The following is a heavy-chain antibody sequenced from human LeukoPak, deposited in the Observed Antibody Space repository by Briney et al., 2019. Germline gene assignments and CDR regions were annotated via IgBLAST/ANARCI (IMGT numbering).Heavy chain of an antibody. CDR3: ARGAQQQLDLNRFDY. D-gene: IGHD6-13*01. Sequence: ASVKVSCKASGYTFTGYYMHWVRQAPGQGLEWMGWINPNSGGTNYAQKFQGRVTMTRDTSISTAYMELSRLRSDDTAVYYCARGAQQQLDLNRFDYWGQGTLVTVSS. V-gene: IGHV1-2*02. CDR1: GYTFTGYY. CDR2: INPNSGGT. J-gene: IGHJ4*02.